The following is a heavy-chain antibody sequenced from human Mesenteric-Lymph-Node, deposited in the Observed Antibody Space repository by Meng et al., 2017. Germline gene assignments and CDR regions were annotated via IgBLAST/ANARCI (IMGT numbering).Heavy chain of an antibody. CDR1: GFTFSSYG. D-gene: IGHD6-13*01. Sequence: GESLKISCAASGFTFSSYGMHWVRQAPGKGLEWVTVIWNDGSNKYYADSVKGRFTISRDNSKNTLYLQMNSLRVEDTAVYYCARDAVSSWYGRIDYWGQGTLVTVSS. V-gene: IGHV3-33*08. J-gene: IGHJ4*02. CDR3: ARDAVSSWYGRIDY. CDR2: IWNDGSNK.